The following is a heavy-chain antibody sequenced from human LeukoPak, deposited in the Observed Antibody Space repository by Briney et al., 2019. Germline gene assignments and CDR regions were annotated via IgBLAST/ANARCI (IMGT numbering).Heavy chain of an antibody. V-gene: IGHV3-66*01. Sequence: GGSLRLSCAASGFTVSSNYMSWVRQAPGKGLEWVSVIYSGGSTYYADSVKGRFTISRDNSKNTLYLQMNSLRAEDTAVYYCARDFYDYVWGSYLHWGQGTLVTVSS. CDR1: GFTVSSNY. CDR3: ARDFYDYVWGSYLH. CDR2: IYSGGST. D-gene: IGHD3-16*02. J-gene: IGHJ4*02.